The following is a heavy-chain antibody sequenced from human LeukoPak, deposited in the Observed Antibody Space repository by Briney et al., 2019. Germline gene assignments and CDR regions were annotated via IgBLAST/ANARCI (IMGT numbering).Heavy chain of an antibody. V-gene: IGHV3-23*01. CDR2: ISGSGGST. J-gene: IGHJ5*02. CDR1: GFTFSSYA. Sequence: GGSLRLSCAASGFTFSSYAMSWVRQAPGKGLEWVSAISGSGGSTYYADSVKGRFTNSRDNSKNTLYLQMNSLRAEDTAVYYCARHGSSSMLNWFDPWGQGTLVTVSS. CDR3: ARHGSSSMLNWFDP. D-gene: IGHD2-2*01.